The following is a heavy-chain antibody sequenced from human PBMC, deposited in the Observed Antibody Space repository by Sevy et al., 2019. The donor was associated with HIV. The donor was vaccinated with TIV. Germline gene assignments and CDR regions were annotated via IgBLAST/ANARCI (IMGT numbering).Heavy chain of an antibody. J-gene: IGHJ6*02. V-gene: IGHV3-30*03. D-gene: IGHD6-13*01. CDR3: ATARGRFYGSSWLYYYYVMDV. CDR1: GFTFSRHG. CDR2: ISNDGSDK. Sequence: GGSLRLSCGASGFTFSRHGMHWVRQAPGKGLEWVAVISNDGSDKQYADSVKGRFTISRDNSKDSLYLQMNNLRLEDTAVYYCATARGRFYGSSWLYYYYVMDVWGQGTTVTVSS.